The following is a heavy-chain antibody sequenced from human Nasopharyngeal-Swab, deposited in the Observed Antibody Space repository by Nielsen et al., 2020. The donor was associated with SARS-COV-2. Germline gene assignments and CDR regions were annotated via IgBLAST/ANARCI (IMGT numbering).Heavy chain of an antibody. D-gene: IGHD6-13*01. Sequence: SETLSLTCTVSGYSISSGYYWGWIRQPPGKGLEWIGSIYHSGSTYYNPSLKSRVTISVDKSKNQFSLKLSSVTAADTAVYYCARVRQLPSIAAAGPDAPDAFDIWGQGTMVTVSS. CDR3: ARVRQLPSIAAAGPDAPDAFDI. V-gene: IGHV4-38-2*02. CDR1: GYSISSGYY. J-gene: IGHJ3*02. CDR2: IYHSGST.